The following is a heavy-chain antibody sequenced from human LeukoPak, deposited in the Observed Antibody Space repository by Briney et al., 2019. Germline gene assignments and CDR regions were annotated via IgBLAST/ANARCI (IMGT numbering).Heavy chain of an antibody. J-gene: IGHJ2*01. CDR3: ARGPWVVTAARHWYFDL. D-gene: IGHD2-21*02. CDR2: IYYSGST. V-gene: IGHV4-31*03. Sequence: SETLSLTCTVSGGSISSGGYYWSWIRQHPGKGLEWVGYIYYSGSTYYNPSLKSRVTISVDTSKNQFSRKLSSVTAADTAVYYCARGPWVVTAARHWYFDLWGRGTLVTVSS. CDR1: GGSISSGGYY.